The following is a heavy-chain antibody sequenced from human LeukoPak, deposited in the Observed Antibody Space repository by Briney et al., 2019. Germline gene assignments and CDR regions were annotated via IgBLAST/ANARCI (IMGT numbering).Heavy chain of an antibody. D-gene: IGHD2-2*01. CDR2: INWNGGST. Sequence: SGGSLRLSCAVSGFTFSDFAMSWVRQAPGKGLEWVSGINWNGGSTGYADSVKGRFTISRDNAKNSLYLQMNSLRAEDTALYHCASIGYCSSTSCAPIPWGQGTLVTVSS. J-gene: IGHJ5*02. CDR1: GFTFSDFA. V-gene: IGHV3-20*01. CDR3: ASIGYCSSTSCAPIP.